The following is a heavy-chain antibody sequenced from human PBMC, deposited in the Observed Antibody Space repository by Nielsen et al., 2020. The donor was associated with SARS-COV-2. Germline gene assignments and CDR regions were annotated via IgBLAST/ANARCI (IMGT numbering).Heavy chain of an antibody. CDR2: INPNSGGT. CDR1: GYTFTDYY. Sequence: ASVKVSCKASGYTFTDYYIHWVRQAPGQGLEWMGWINPNSGGTDYAEKFQGRVSMTRDTSISTVYMELTRLRSDDTAVFYCARELRVGMAINDAFDIWGQGTMVTVSS. J-gene: IGHJ3*02. CDR3: ARELRVGMAINDAFDI. V-gene: IGHV1-2*02. D-gene: IGHD5-24*01.